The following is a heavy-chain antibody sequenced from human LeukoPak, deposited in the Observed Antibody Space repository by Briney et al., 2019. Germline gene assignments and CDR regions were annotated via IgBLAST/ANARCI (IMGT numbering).Heavy chain of an antibody. CDR3: ARDAY. CDR2: VYNSGTA. V-gene: IGHV4-59*11. Sequence: SETLSLTCTVSGVSIGSHYWSWIRQSPGKGLEWIGCVYNSGTAVYNPSLTGRVTISVDTSKNQYSLNLRSVTAADAAVYYCARDAYWGQGILVTVSS. CDR1: GVSIGSHY. J-gene: IGHJ4*02.